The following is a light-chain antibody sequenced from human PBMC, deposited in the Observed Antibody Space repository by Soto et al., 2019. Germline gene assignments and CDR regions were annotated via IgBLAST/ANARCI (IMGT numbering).Light chain of an antibody. J-gene: IGKJ4*01. V-gene: IGKV1-27*01. CDR2: ATS. CDR3: HKYNRAPT. Sequence: DIQLTQSPSSLSASVGDRVTITCRASQAISSYLSWYQQKPGKVPVLLIYATSTLQSGAPSRFSGRGSGTEFTLTISRLQPEDVATYYCHKYNRAPTFGGGTKVEIK. CDR1: QAISSY.